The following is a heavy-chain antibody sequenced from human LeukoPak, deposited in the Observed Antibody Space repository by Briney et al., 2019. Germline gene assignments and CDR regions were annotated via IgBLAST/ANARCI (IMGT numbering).Heavy chain of an antibody. V-gene: IGHV4-39*07. D-gene: IGHD3-22*01. CDR3: ARAVRFTMIVYLGFDP. J-gene: IGHJ5*02. Sequence: PSETLSLTCTVSGGSISSSSYYWGWIRQPPGEGLEWIGSIYYSGSTYYNPSLKSRVTISVDTSKNQFSLKLSSVTAADTAVYYCARAVRFTMIVYLGFDPWGQGTLVTVSS. CDR1: GGSISSSSYY. CDR2: IYYSGST.